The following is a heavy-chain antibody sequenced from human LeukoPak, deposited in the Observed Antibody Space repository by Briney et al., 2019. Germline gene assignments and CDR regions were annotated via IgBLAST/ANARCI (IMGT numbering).Heavy chain of an antibody. J-gene: IGHJ6*03. CDR2: INPSGGSV. D-gene: IGHD6-6*01. CDR1: EYTFNTYY. CDR3: ASPGSSSSAAGYYYMDV. V-gene: IGHV1-46*02. Sequence: ASVKVSCKASEYTFNTYYVHWVRQAPGQGLEWIGIINPSGGSVDYAQKFQDRMTMTRDTSTSTVYMELSSLRSEDTAVYYCASPGSSSSAAGYYYMDVWGKGTTVTVSS.